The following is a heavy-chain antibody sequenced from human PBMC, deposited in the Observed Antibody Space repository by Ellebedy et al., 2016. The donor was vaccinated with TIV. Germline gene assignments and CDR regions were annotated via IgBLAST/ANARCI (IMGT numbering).Heavy chain of an antibody. CDR1: GFTFSSYW. V-gene: IGHV3-74*01. CDR2: INSDGSST. J-gene: IGHJ3*02. D-gene: IGHD6-19*01. Sequence: GGSLRLXCAASGFTFSSYWMHWVRQAPGKGLVWVSRINSDGSSTSYADSVKGRFTISRDNAKNTLYLQMNSLRAEDTAVYYCARDKHSSGWYPSGHFDIWGQGTMVTVSS. CDR3: ARDKHSSGWYPSGHFDI.